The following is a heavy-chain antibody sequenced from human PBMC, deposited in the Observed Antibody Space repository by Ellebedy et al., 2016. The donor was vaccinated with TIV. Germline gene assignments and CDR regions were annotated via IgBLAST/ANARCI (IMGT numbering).Heavy chain of an antibody. Sequence: SETLSLXCAISGDTMFGQNVAWNWIRQSPSRGLEWLGRTYYRSKWYNDYAVSVKSRIIINSDTSKNQFSLQLNSVTPEDTAMYYCTRGQFTAFDVWGQGTIVTVSS. D-gene: IGHD5-24*01. CDR2: TYYRSKWYN. CDR3: TRGQFTAFDV. V-gene: IGHV6-1*01. CDR1: GDTMFGQNVA. J-gene: IGHJ3*01.